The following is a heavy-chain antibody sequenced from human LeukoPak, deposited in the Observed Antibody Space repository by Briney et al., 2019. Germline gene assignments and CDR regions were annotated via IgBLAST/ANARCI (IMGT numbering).Heavy chain of an antibody. J-gene: IGHJ4*02. V-gene: IGHV4-61*01. D-gene: IGHD3-10*01. CDR1: GGSVSSGSYY. Sequence: SETLSLTCTVSGGSVSSGSYYWSWIRQPPGKGLEWIGYIYYSGSTNYNPSLKSRVTTSVDTSKNQFSLKLSSVTAADTAVYYCARVYYGSGSSGFDYWGQGTLVTVSS. CDR3: ARVYYGSGSSGFDY. CDR2: IYYSGST.